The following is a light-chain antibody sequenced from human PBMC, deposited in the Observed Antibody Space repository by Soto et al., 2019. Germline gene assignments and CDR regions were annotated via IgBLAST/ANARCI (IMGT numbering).Light chain of an antibody. CDR1: QTISSW. V-gene: IGKV1-5*01. Sequence: IHMTHSFSTLSASIRHRHPNTPRPSQTISSWLAWYQQKPGKAPKLLIYDASSLESGVPSRFSGRGSGTQFTLTISSLQPDDFATYYCQPYNSFSGTFGPGTKLDIK. J-gene: IGKJ1*01. CDR2: DAS. CDR3: QPYNSFSGT.